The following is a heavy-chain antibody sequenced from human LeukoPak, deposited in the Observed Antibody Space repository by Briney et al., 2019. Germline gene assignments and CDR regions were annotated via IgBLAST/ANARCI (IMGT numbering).Heavy chain of an antibody. D-gene: IGHD3-10*01. CDR3: ARDRRAVFGELGPDAFDI. V-gene: IGHV1-69*05. Sequence: ASVKVSCKASGGTFSSYAISWVRQAPGQGLEWMGGIIPIFGTANYAQKFQGRVTITTDESTSTAYMELSSLRSEDTAVYYCARDRRAVFGELGPDAFDIWGQGTMVTDSS. CDR2: IIPIFGTA. CDR1: GGTFSSYA. J-gene: IGHJ3*02.